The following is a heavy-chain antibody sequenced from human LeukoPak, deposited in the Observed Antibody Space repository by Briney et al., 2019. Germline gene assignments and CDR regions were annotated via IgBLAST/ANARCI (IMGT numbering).Heavy chain of an antibody. V-gene: IGHV4-34*01. CDR2: INHSGST. J-gene: IGHJ4*02. CDR1: GGSFSGYY. Sequence: SETLSLTCAVYGGSFSGYYWSWIRQPPGKGLEWIGEINHSGSTNYNPSLKSRVTISVDTSKNQFSLKLSSVTAADTAVYYCATRGGNYYDSSGYFDYWARGTLVTVSS. D-gene: IGHD3-22*01. CDR3: ATRGGNYYDSSGYFDY.